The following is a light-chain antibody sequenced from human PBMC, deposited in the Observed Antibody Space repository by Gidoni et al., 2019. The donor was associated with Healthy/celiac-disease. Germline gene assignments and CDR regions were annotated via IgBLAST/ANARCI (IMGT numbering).Light chain of an antibody. J-gene: IGKJ1*01. CDR3: QQSYSTPPT. CDR2: AAS. Sequence: DIQMTQSPSSLSASVGDRVTITCRASQSISSSLNWYQQKPGKAPKLLIYAASSLQSGVPSRFSGSGSWTDFTLTISSLQPEDFATYYCQQSYSTPPTFXQXTKVEIK. V-gene: IGKV1-39*01. CDR1: QSISSS.